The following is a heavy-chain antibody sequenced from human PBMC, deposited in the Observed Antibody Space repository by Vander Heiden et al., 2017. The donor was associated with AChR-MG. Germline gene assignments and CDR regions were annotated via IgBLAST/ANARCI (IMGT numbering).Heavy chain of an antibody. Sequence: QMQLVQSGPEVKKPGTSVKVPCKASGFTFTSSAVQWVRQARGQRLEWIGWIVVGSGNTNYAQKFQERVTITRDMSTSTAYMELSSLRSEDTAVYYCAADRWFGEAGFDYWGQGTLVTVSS. CDR2: IVVGSGNT. D-gene: IGHD3-10*01. V-gene: IGHV1-58*01. J-gene: IGHJ4*02. CDR1: GFTFTSSA. CDR3: AADRWFGEAGFDY.